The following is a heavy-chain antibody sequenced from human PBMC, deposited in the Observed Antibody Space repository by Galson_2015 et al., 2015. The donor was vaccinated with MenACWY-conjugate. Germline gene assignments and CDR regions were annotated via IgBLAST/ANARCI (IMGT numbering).Heavy chain of an antibody. CDR3: ARRQRIITYAVDGGVDGMDV. CDR1: GFNLNFYA. J-gene: IGHJ6*02. CDR2: ISLSGSTV. V-gene: IGHV3-48*02. Sequence: SLRLSCAASGFNLNFYALNWVRQAPGKGLEWISFISLSGSTVHYADSVKGRFTISRDHAKKSLFLHMSRLRDEDTAVYFCARRQRIITYAVDGGVDGMDVWGQGTTVIVSS. D-gene: IGHD3-16*01.